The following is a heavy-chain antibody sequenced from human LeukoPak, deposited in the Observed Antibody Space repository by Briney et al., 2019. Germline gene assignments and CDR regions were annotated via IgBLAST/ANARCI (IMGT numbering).Heavy chain of an antibody. CDR1: GGSFSGYY. J-gene: IGHJ1*01. CDR2: INHSGST. Sequence: PSETLSLTCAVYGGSFSGYYWSWIRQPPGKGLEWIGEINHSGSTNYNPSLKSRVTISVDTSKNQFSLKLSSVTAADTAVYYCARHRSSGWYGYFQHWGQGTLVTVSS. CDR3: ARHRSSGWYGYFQH. V-gene: IGHV4-34*01. D-gene: IGHD6-19*01.